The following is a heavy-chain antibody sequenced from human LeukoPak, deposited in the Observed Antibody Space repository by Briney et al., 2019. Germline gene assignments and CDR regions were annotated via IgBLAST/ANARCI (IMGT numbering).Heavy chain of an antibody. V-gene: IGHV1-69*06. CDR1: GGTFSSYA. J-gene: IGHJ4*02. Sequence: GASVKVSCKASGGTFSSYAISWVRQAPGQGLEWMGGIIPIFGTANYAQKFQSRVTITADKSTSTAYMELSSLRSEDTAVYYCAREVNYDILTGYYAHFDYWGQGTLVTVFS. CDR2: IIPIFGTA. D-gene: IGHD3-9*01. CDR3: AREVNYDILTGYYAHFDY.